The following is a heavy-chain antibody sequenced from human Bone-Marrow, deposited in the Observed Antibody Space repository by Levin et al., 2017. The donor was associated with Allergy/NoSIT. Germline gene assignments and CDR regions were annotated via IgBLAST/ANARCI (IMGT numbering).Heavy chain of an antibody. CDR1: GYSFSRYD. CDR2: LNPNSGNT. J-gene: IGHJ3*02. D-gene: IGHD2-2*02. CDR3: ARGLLLYPHAFDI. Sequence: GESLKISCKATGYSFSRYDINWVRQATGQGPEWMGWLNPNSGNTVFAQKFQGRVTLTRNTSISTAYLELSSLRDDDTALYYCARGLLLYPHAFDIWGQGTVVTVSS. V-gene: IGHV1-8*01.